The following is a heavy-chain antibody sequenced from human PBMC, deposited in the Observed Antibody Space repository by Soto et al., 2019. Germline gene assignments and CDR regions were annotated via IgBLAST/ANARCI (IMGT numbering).Heavy chain of an antibody. CDR1: GGSISSYY. CDR2: IYYSGST. Sequence: PSETLSLTCTVSGGSISSYYWSWIRQPPGKGLEWIGYIYYSGSTNYNPSLKSRVTISVDTSKNQFSLKLSSVTAADTAVYYCAREDILTGRRFDYWGQGTLVTVSS. CDR3: AREDILTGRRFDY. D-gene: IGHD3-9*01. V-gene: IGHV4-59*01. J-gene: IGHJ4*02.